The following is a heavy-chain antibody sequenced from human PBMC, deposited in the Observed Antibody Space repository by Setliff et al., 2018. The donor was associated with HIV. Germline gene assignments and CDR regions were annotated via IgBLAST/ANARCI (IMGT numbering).Heavy chain of an antibody. CDR3: VRDTPGSDNAFDI. CDR1: GFAFSYNT. V-gene: IGHV3-64*02. D-gene: IGHD2-21*01. J-gene: IGHJ3*02. CDR2: ITGNGGSI. Sequence: GSLRLSCAASGFAFSYNTMHWVRQAPGKGLEYVSGITGNGGSIFYADAVRGRFTISRDNSGDMLFLQMASLRPEDMAVYYCVRDTPGSDNAFDIWGQGTMVTVSS.